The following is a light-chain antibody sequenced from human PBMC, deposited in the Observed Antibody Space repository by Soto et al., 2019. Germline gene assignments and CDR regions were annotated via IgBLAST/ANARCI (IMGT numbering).Light chain of an antibody. CDR3: KRYNNYWT. CDR2: DAS. Sequence: DIQMTQSPSTLSASVGDRVTITCRASQSNSSWLAWYQQKPGKAPKLLIYDASSLESGVPSRLSDSGSAKEIILTISSLQPDDFATYYCKRYNNYWTFGQGTKVDIK. J-gene: IGKJ1*01. V-gene: IGKV1-5*01. CDR1: QSNSSW.